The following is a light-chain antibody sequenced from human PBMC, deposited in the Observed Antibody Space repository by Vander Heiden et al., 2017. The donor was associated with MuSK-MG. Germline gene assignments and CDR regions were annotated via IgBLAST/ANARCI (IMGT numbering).Light chain of an antibody. V-gene: IGKV1-39*01. CDR3: QQPSISPRT. J-gene: IGKJ1*01. Sequence: DIQMTQSPSSLSAYLGDRVTITCRASQSISSFLNWYQQKPGKAPKLLIYAASSRASGVPSRFSGSGSGTEFTLTISSLQPEDFATYYCQQPSISPRTFGRGTKVEIK. CDR2: AAS. CDR1: QSISSF.